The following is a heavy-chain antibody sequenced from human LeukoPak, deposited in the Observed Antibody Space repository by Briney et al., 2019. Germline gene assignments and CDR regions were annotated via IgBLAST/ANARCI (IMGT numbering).Heavy chain of an antibody. J-gene: IGHJ5*02. CDR1: GFIFDDYG. CDR2: INWNGGST. CDR3: ARDRNWGSQAGFDP. Sequence: RPGGSLRLSCAASGFIFDDYGMYWVRQAPGKGLEWVSGINWNGGSTGYADSVKGRFTMSRDNVKNFLYLQMNSLRAEDTALYHCARDRNWGSQAGFDPWGQGTLVTVSS. D-gene: IGHD3-16*01. V-gene: IGHV3-20*01.